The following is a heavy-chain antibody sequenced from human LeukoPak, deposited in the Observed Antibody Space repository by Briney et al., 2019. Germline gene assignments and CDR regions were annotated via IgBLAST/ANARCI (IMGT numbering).Heavy chain of an antibody. CDR2: ISAYNGNT. CDR3: ARDPSGSYYESAFDI. V-gene: IGHV1-18*01. Sequence: ASVKVSCKASGYTFTSYGISWVRQAPGQGLEWMGWISAYNGNTNYAQKLQGRVTMTTDTSTSTAYMELRSLRSDDTAVYYCARDPSGSYYESAFDIWGQGTMVTVSS. CDR1: GYTFTSYG. J-gene: IGHJ3*02. D-gene: IGHD1-26*01.